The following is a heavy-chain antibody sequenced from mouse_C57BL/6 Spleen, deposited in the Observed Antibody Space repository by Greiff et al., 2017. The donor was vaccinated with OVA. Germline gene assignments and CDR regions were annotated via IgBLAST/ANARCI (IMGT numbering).Heavy chain of an antibody. CDR1: GFNIKDDY. CDR2: IDPENGDT. Sequence: EVQLQESGAELVRPGASVKLSCTASGFNIKDDYMHWVKQRPEQGLEWIGWIDPENGDTEYASKFQGKATITADTSSNTAYLQLSSLTSEDTAVDYCTRRSYDYDETSFAYWGQGTLVTVSA. J-gene: IGHJ3*01. V-gene: IGHV14-4*01. D-gene: IGHD2-4*01. CDR3: TRRSYDYDETSFAY.